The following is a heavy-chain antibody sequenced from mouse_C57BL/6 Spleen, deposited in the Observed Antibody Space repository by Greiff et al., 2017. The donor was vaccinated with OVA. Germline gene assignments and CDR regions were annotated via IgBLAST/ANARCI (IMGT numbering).Heavy chain of an antibody. D-gene: IGHD3-2*02. V-gene: IGHV1-39*01. CDR3: ARGGTAQATNYFDY. Sequence: VHVKQSGPELVKPGASVKISCKASGYSFTDYNMNWVKQSNGKSLEWIGVINPNYGTTSYNQKFKGKATLTVDQSSSTAYMQLNSLTSEDSAVYYCARGGTAQATNYFDYWGQGTTLTVSS. J-gene: IGHJ2*01. CDR1: GYSFTDYN. CDR2: INPNYGTT.